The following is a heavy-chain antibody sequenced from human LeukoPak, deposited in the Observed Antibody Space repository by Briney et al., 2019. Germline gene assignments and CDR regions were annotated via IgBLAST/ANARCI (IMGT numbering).Heavy chain of an antibody. CDR1: GGSFSGYY. Sequence: PSETLSLTCAVYGGSFSGYYWSWIRQPPGKGLEWIGEINHSGSTNYNPSLKSRVTISVDTSKNQFSLKLSSVTAADTAVYYCARGPRQYYDFWSGYSEGPYYFDYWGQGTLVTVSS. CDR3: ARGPRQYYDFWSGYSEGPYYFDY. D-gene: IGHD3-3*01. CDR2: INHSGST. J-gene: IGHJ4*02. V-gene: IGHV4-34*01.